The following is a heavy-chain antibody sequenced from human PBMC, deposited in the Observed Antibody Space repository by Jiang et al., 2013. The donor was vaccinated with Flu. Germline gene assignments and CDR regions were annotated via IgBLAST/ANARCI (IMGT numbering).Heavy chain of an antibody. D-gene: IGHD3-10*01. V-gene: IGHV3-23*01. CDR2: IGGSGDSK. CDR1: GFTFSSYA. J-gene: IGHJ4*02. Sequence: LVQPGGSLRLSCAASGFTFSSYAMSWVRQAQGKGLEWVSAIGGSGDSKYYADSVKGRFTISRDNSKNTLYLQMNSLRAEDTAVYYCAKALTMVRGVHPYYFDYWGQGTLVTVSS. CDR3: AKALTMVRGVHPYYFDY.